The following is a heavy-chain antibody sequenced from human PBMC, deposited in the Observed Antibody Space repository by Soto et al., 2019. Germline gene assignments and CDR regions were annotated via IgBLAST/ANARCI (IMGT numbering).Heavy chain of an antibody. CDR1: GFTFSSYG. J-gene: IGHJ3*02. D-gene: IGHD3-22*01. V-gene: IGHV3-33*01. Sequence: VGSLRLSCAASGFTFSSYGMHWVRQAPGKGLEWVAVIWYDGSNKYYADSVKGRSTISRDNSKNTLYLQMNSLRAEDTAVYYCASSTYYYDSSGPGAFDIWGQGTMVTVSS. CDR3: ASSTYYYDSSGPGAFDI. CDR2: IWYDGSNK.